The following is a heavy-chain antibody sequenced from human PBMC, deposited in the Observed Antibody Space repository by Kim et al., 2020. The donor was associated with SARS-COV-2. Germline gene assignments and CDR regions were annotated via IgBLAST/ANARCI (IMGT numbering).Heavy chain of an antibody. CDR2: IWYDGSNK. Sequence: GGSLRLSCAASGFTFSSYGMHWVRQAPGKGLEWVAVIWYDGSNKYYADSVKGRFTISRDNSKNTLYLQMNSLRAEDTAVYYCARERNYYGFEDAFDIWGQGTMVTVSS. V-gene: IGHV3-33*01. CDR3: ARERNYYGFEDAFDI. CDR1: GFTFSSYG. D-gene: IGHD3-10*01. J-gene: IGHJ3*02.